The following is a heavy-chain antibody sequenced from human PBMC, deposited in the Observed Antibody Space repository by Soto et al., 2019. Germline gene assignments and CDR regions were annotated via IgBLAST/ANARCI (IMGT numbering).Heavy chain of an antibody. CDR3: ARDGGYSYGQNWFYP. Sequence: GASVKVSCKASGGTFSSYTISWVRQAPGQGLEWMGGIIPILGIANYAQKFQGRVTITADKSTSTAYMELSSLRSEDTAVYYCARDGGYSYGQNWFYPWGQGTLVTVSS. V-gene: IGHV1-69*10. D-gene: IGHD5-18*01. J-gene: IGHJ5*02. CDR2: IIPILGIA. CDR1: GGTFSSYT.